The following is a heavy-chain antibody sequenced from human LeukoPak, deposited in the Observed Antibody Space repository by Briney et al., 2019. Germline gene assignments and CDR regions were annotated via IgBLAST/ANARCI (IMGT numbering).Heavy chain of an antibody. D-gene: IGHD3-22*01. CDR1: GGSISSYY. Sequence: SETLSLTCTVSGGSISSYYWSWIRQPAGKGLEWIGRISTSGDTNYNPSLKSRVTMSIDTSKNQFSLKLSSVTAADTAVYYCARSAIDSSDFYYFDYWGQGTLVTVSS. J-gene: IGHJ4*02. V-gene: IGHV4-4*07. CDR2: ISTSGDT. CDR3: ARSAIDSSDFYYFDY.